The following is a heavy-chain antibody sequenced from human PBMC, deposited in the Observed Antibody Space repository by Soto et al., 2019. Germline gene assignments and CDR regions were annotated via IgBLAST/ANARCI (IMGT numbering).Heavy chain of an antibody. D-gene: IGHD6-13*01. CDR1: GYTFTSYD. V-gene: IGHV1-8*01. CDR2: MNPNSGNT. J-gene: IGHJ3*02. Sequence: ASVKVSCKASGYTFTSYDINWVRQATGQGLEWMGWMNPNSGNTGYAQKFQGRVTMTRNTSISTAYVELSSLRSEDTAVYYCTHGSSWYENAFDIWGQGTRVTVSS. CDR3: THGSSWYENAFDI.